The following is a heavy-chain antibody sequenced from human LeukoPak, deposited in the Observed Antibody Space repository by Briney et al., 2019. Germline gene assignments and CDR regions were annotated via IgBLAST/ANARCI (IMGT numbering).Heavy chain of an antibody. V-gene: IGHV4-39*01. CDR2: IYYSGST. D-gene: IGHD2-15*01. CDR3: AEGGLGYCSGGSCYSKEDWFDP. CDR1: GGSISGSSYY. J-gene: IGHJ5*02. Sequence: SETLSLTCTVSGGSISGSSYYWGWIRQPPGKGLEWIGSIYYSGSTYYNPSLKSRVTISVDTSKNQFSLKLSSVTAADTAVYYCAEGGLGYCSGGSCYSKEDWFDPWGQGTLVTVSS.